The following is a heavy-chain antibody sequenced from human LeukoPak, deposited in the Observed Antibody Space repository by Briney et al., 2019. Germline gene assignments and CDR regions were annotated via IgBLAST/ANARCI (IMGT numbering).Heavy chain of an antibody. J-gene: IGHJ4*02. CDR2: IYSSGST. D-gene: IGHD2-21*02. V-gene: IGHV4-59*08. CDR3: AKSVRTAPFEY. CDR1: GAPISSNY. Sequence: SETLSLTCTVSGAPISSNYCSWIRQPPGKGLEWIGYIYSSGSTNSNPSLKSRVTMSVDTSKNQFSLRLTSVTAADTAFYYCAKSVRTAPFEYWGQGTLVTVSS.